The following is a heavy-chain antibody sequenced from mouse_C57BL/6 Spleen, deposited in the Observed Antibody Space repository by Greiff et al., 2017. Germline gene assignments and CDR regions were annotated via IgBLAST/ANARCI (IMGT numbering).Heavy chain of an antibody. Sequence: VQLQQSGPELVKPGASVKISCKASGYTFTDYYMNWVKQSHGKSLEWIGDINPNNGGTSYNQKFKGKATLTVDKSSSTAYMELRSLTSEDSAVYYCARPTMVRAMDYWGQGTSVTVSS. CDR1: GYTFTDYY. CDR3: ARPTMVRAMDY. D-gene: IGHD2-10*01. V-gene: IGHV1-26*01. J-gene: IGHJ4*01. CDR2: INPNNGGT.